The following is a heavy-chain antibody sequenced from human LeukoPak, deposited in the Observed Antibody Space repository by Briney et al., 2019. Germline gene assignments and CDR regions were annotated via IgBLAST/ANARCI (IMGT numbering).Heavy chain of an antibody. CDR3: ARESNDYGGWFHAFDI. J-gene: IGHJ3*02. V-gene: IGHV1-69*06. CDR1: GGTFSSYA. Sequence: GASVKVSCKASGGTFSSYAISWVRQAPGQGLEWMGGIIPIFGTANYAQKFQGRVTITADKSTSTAYMELSSLRSEDTAVYYCARESNDYGGWFHAFDIWGQGTMVTVSS. D-gene: IGHD4-23*01. CDR2: IIPIFGTA.